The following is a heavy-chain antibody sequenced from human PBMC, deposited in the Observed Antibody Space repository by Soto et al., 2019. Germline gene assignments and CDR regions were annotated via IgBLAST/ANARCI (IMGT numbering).Heavy chain of an antibody. CDR2: ISSNGGST. Sequence: GRSLRLSCSASGFTFSSYAMHWVRQAPGKGLEYVSAISSNGGSTYYADSVKGRFTISRDNSKNTLYLQMSSLRAEDTAVYYCVRTYCSGGSCYSLDYWGQGTLVTVSS. J-gene: IGHJ4*02. CDR1: GFTFSSYA. CDR3: VRTYCSGGSCYSLDY. D-gene: IGHD2-15*01. V-gene: IGHV3-64D*08.